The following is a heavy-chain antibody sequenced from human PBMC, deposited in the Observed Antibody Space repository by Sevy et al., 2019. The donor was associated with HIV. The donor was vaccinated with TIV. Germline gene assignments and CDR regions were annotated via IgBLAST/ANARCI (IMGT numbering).Heavy chain of an antibody. CDR2: INWNGGST. J-gene: IGHJ6*02. CDR1: GFTFDDYG. CDR3: ARHGYGYGYHALLDYYYGMDV. D-gene: IGHD5-18*01. Sequence: GGSLRLSCAASGFTFDDYGMSWFRQAPGKGLEWVSSINWNGGSTGYADSVKGRFTISRDNAKNSLYLQVNSMRAEDTALYYCARHGYGYGYHALLDYYYGMDVSGQWTTVTVSS. V-gene: IGHV3-20*04.